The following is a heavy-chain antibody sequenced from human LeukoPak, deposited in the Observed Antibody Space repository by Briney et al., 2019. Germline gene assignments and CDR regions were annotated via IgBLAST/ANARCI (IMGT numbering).Heavy chain of an antibody. Sequence: GSLRLSCAASGFTFSSYTMNWVRQAPGKGLEWVAAISSNSRDIFYADSVKGRFSISRDNTHKSLSLRMNSLGAEDTAVYHCVREAAATLFDYWGQGTLVTVSS. CDR3: VREAAATLFDY. V-gene: IGHV3-21*01. CDR2: ISSNSRDI. CDR1: GFTFSSYT. D-gene: IGHD1-26*01. J-gene: IGHJ4*02.